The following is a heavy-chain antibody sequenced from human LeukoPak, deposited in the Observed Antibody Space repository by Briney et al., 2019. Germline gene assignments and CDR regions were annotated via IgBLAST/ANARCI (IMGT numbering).Heavy chain of an antibody. CDR3: ARGREWRHYDSSGYPNWFDP. D-gene: IGHD3-22*01. CDR1: GYTFTSYA. Sequence: ASVNVSCKASGYTFTSYAMHWVRQAPGQRLEWMGWINAGNGNTKYSQKFQGRVTITRDTSASTAYMELSSLRSEDTAVYYCARGREWRHYDSSGYPNWFDPWGQGTLVTVSS. J-gene: IGHJ5*02. V-gene: IGHV1-3*01. CDR2: INAGNGNT.